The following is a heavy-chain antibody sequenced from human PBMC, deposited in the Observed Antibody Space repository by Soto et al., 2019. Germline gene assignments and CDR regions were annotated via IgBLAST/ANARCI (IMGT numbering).Heavy chain of an antibody. CDR3: AKGNGVPADGMDV. Sequence: GGSLRLSCAASGFTFSNYAMSWVSKAPGKGLEWVSVISGSGGSTYYADSVRGRFSISRDNSKNTLNLQMNSLRAEDTAVYYCAKGNGVPADGMDVWGQGTTVTV. V-gene: IGHV3-23*01. CDR2: ISGSGGST. CDR1: GFTFSNYA. D-gene: IGHD2-2*01. J-gene: IGHJ6*02.